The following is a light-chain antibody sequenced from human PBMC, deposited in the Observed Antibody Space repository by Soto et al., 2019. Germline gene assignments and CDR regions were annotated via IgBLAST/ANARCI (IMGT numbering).Light chain of an antibody. J-gene: IGKJ3*01. Sequence: DIQMTQSPSSLSASVGDRVTITCQASQDISNYLSWYQQKPGKAPKLLIYDASNLEPGVPSRFSGSGSGPDFTFTISSLQPEDIATYYCQQYDNLPFTFGPGTKVDIK. CDR2: DAS. CDR3: QQYDNLPFT. V-gene: IGKV1-33*01. CDR1: QDISNY.